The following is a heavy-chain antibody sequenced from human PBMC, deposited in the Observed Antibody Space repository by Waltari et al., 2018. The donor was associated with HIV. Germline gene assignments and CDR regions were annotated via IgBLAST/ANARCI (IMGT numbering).Heavy chain of an antibody. Sequence: EVQLVESGGGLVQPGRSLRLSCAASGFTFDDYAMHWVRQAPGKGLDGVSGISWNSGSIGYADSVKGRFTISRDNAKNSLYLQMNSLRAEDTALYYCAAAALTGDYWGQGTLVTVSS. CDR1: GFTFDDYA. CDR3: AAAALTGDY. D-gene: IGHD6-13*01. V-gene: IGHV3-9*01. CDR2: ISWNSGSI. J-gene: IGHJ4*02.